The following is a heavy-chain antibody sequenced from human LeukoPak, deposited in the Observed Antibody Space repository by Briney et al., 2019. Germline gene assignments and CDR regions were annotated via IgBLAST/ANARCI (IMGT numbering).Heavy chain of an antibody. D-gene: IGHD3-10*01. CDR3: ARLTGTYYFDY. Sequence: GESLKISCKGSGYTFINYWIAWVRQMPGKGLEWMGIIHPSDSDTRYSPSFQGQVTISADKSISTAYLQWSSLKASDTAMYYCARLTGTYYFDYWGQGTLVTVSS. CDR2: IHPSDSDT. CDR1: GYTFINYW. J-gene: IGHJ4*02. V-gene: IGHV5-51*01.